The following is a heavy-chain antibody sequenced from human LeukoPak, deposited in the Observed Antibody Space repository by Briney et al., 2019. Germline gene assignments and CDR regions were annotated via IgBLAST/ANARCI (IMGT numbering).Heavy chain of an antibody. V-gene: IGHV3-23*01. CDR3: AKPREHGRGVGRYFDY. CDR1: GFTLSSYA. D-gene: IGHD3-10*01. CDR2: ISGSGNT. J-gene: IGHJ4*02. Sequence: GGSLRLSCAASGFTLSSYAMSWVRQAPGKGLEWVSVISGSGNTYSADSVKGRFTISRDNSKNPLYMQMNSLSVEDTDVSYCAKPREHGRGVGRYFDYWGQGTLVTVSS.